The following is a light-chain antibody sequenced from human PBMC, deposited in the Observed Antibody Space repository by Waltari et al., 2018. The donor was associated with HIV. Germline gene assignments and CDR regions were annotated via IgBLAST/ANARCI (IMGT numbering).Light chain of an antibody. CDR1: SSDVGAYNY. Sequence: QSALTQPPSASGSPGQSVTISCTGTSSDVGAYNYVSWYKQHPGKAPKLMIYEVTKRPSGVPARFSGSKSGNTASLTVSGLQAEDEADYYCSSHAGGRGGVFGTGTTVTVL. CDR3: SSHAGGRGGV. J-gene: IGLJ1*01. CDR2: EVT. V-gene: IGLV2-8*01.